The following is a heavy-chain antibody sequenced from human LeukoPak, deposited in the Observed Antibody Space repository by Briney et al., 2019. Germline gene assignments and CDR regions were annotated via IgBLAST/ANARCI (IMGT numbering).Heavy chain of an antibody. V-gene: IGHV1-69*06. CDR3: ARVKTAVAGSGAFDY. CDR2: IIPIFGTA. CDR1: GYTFTSYD. J-gene: IGHJ4*02. Sequence: SVKVSCKASGYTFTSYDINWVRQAPGQGLEWMGGIIPIFGTANYAQKFQGRVTITADKSTSTAYMELSSLRSEDTAVYYCARVKTAVAGSGAFDYWGQGTLVTVSS. D-gene: IGHD6-19*01.